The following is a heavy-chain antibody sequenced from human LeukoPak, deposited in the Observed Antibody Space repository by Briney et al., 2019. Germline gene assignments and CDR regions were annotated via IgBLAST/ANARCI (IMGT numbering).Heavy chain of an antibody. CDR2: FFYSGST. V-gene: IGHV4-39*07. CDR3: ARESSYYYYMDV. D-gene: IGHD6-6*01. J-gene: IGHJ6*03. CDR1: GGSISSYY. Sequence: SETLSLTCTVSGGSISSYYWGWIRQPPGKGLEWIGSFFYSGSTYYNPSLESRVTISVDTSKNQFSLKLSSVTAADTAVYYCARESSYYYYMDVWGKGTTVSVSS.